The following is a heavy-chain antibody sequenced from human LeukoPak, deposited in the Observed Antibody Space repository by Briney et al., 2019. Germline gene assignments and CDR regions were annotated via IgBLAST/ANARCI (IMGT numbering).Heavy chain of an antibody. CDR1: GGTFSSYA. CDR2: IIPIFGTA. Sequence: SVKVSCKASGGTFSSYAISWVRQAPGQGLEWMGGIIPIFGTANYAQKFQGRVTITADESTSTAYMELSSLRSEDMAVYYCARDAEDYYHSRYFDYWGQGTLVTVSS. V-gene: IGHV1-69*13. CDR3: ARDAEDYYHSRYFDY. J-gene: IGHJ4*02. D-gene: IGHD3-22*01.